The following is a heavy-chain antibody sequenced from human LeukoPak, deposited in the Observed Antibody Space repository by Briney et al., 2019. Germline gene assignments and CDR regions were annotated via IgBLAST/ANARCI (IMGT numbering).Heavy chain of an antibody. CDR2: INGDGSRT. J-gene: IGHJ4*02. V-gene: IGHV3-74*01. Sequence: PGGPLRLSCAASGFTFSTNWMHWVRQAPGKGLVWVSRINGDGSRTNYADSVEGRFTISRDNAKNTVYLQMNSLRAEDTAVYYCASCRSSSWTPDYWGQGTLVTVSS. CDR3: ASCRSSSWTPDY. D-gene: IGHD6-13*01. CDR1: GFTFSTNW.